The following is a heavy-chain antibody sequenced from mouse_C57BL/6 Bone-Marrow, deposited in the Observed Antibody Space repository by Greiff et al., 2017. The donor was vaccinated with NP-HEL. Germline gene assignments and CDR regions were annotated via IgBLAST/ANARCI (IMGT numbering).Heavy chain of an antibody. J-gene: IGHJ3*01. CDR1: GFTFSDYG. V-gene: IGHV5-15*01. Sequence: DVKLVESGGGLVQPGGSLKLSCAASGFTFSDYGMAWVRQAPRKGPEWVAFISNLAYSIYYADTVTGRFTISRENAKNTLYREMSSLRSEDTAMYYCARQEYYGSSSFAYWGQGTLVTVSA. D-gene: IGHD1-1*01. CDR3: ARQEYYGSSSFAY. CDR2: ISNLAYSI.